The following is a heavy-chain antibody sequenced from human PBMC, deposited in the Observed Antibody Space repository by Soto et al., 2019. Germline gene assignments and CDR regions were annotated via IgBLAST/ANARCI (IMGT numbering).Heavy chain of an antibody. Sequence: ASVKVSCKASGYTFTDYHMHWVRQAPGQGLEWMVWINPNSGATKYEQKIQGRITLTRDTSINTAYMDLASLRSDDTAVECCARAHSLVYGMDVWGQGTALTVSS. CDR3: ARAHSLVYGMDV. J-gene: IGHJ6*02. CDR1: GYTFTDYH. CDR2: INPNSGAT. D-gene: IGHD1-26*01. V-gene: IGHV1-2*02.